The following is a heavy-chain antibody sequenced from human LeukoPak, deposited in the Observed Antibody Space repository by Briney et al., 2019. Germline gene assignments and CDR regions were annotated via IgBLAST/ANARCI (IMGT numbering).Heavy chain of an antibody. CDR1: GFTVSSNY. D-gene: IGHD2-15*01. CDR3: ARVGPAGCSGGSCYSYFFDY. Sequence: GGSLRLSCAASGFTVSSNYMSWVRQAPGKGLEWVSVIYSGGRTYYADSVKGRFTISRDNSKNTLYLQMNSLRAEDTAVYYCARVGPAGCSGGSCYSYFFDYWGQGTLVTVSS. J-gene: IGHJ4*02. V-gene: IGHV3-53*01. CDR2: IYSGGRT.